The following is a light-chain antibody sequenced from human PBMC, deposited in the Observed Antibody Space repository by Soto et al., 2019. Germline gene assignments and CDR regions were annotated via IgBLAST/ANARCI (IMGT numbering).Light chain of an antibody. CDR2: DAS. CDR3: QQANSFPLT. J-gene: IGKJ4*01. CDR1: QGIRW. V-gene: IGKV1D-12*01. Sequence: DIQFTQSPSSVAASVGDRVTITFRARQGIRWLAWYHQQIRKDPNLLIYDASTLQNGGPSRFRGSGSGRDFTLTISNLQPEDFATYYCQQANSFPLTFGGGTKVDIK.